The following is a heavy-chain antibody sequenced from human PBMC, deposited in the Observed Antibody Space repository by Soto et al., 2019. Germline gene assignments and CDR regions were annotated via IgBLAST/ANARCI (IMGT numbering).Heavy chain of an antibody. J-gene: IGHJ4*02. CDR3: ARDKDWAFDY. CDR2: VFTTGTTM. D-gene: IGHD3-9*01. V-gene: IGHV3-48*03. CDR1: GFTFSSYS. Sequence: PGGSLRLSCAASGFTFSSYSIVWVRQAPGKGLEWVSYVFTTGTTMYYADSVKGRFTVSRDNAKNSVFLLLNSLRAEDTAVYYCARDKDWAFDYWGQGTLVTVSS.